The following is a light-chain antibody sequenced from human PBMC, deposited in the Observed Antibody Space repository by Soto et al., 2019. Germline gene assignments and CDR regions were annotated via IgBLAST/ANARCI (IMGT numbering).Light chain of an antibody. CDR1: SSDVGGYNS. V-gene: IGLV2-8*01. Sequence: QSVLTQPPSASGSPGQSVTISCTGTSSDVGGYNSVSWYQQHPGKAPKLIIYEVSKRPSGVPDRFSGSKSGNTASLTVSRLQAEDEADYYCSSYAGSNKVIFGGGTKLTVL. CDR3: SSYAGSNKVI. J-gene: IGLJ2*01. CDR2: EVS.